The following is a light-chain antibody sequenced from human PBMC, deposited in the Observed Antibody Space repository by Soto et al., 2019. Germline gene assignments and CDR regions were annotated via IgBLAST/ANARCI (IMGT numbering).Light chain of an antibody. Sequence: SYELTQPPSVSVAPGQTARITCGGNNIGSKSVHWYQQKSGQAPVLVVYDDSDRPSGIPERFSGSNSGNTATLTISRVEAGDEADYYCQVWDSSSDHPLYVFGGGTKVTVL. CDR3: QVWDSSSDHPLYV. CDR2: DDS. V-gene: IGLV3-21*02. CDR1: NIGSKS. J-gene: IGLJ3*02.